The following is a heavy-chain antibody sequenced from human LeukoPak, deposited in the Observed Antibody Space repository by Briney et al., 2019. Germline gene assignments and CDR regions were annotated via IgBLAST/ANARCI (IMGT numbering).Heavy chain of an antibody. V-gene: IGHV3-23*01. CDR1: GFSFSTYA. J-gene: IGHJ4*02. CDR3: AKSVAPGNAFYDF. D-gene: IGHD1-1*01. Sequence: GGSLRLSCAASGFSFSTYAMTWVRQAPGRGLECVSAIAWTSHYIFYRDSVQGRSTTSRDNSRATLFLQMNSLTAEDSAVYYCAKSVAPGNAFYDFWGQGVLVTVSS. CDR2: IAWTSHYI.